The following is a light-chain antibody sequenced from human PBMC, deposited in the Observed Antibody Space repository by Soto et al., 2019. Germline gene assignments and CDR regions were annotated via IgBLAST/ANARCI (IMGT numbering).Light chain of an antibody. CDR1: NVGSKS. CDR3: QGWDSGSDHVV. Sequence: SYELTQPPSVSVAPGKTARITCGGNNVGSKSVHWYQQKPGQAPVLVIYSDSDRPSEIPERFSGYNPGNTATLANNRVEAGDEADYYCQGWDSGSDHVVFGGGTKVTVL. J-gene: IGLJ3*02. CDR2: SDS. V-gene: IGLV3-21*04.